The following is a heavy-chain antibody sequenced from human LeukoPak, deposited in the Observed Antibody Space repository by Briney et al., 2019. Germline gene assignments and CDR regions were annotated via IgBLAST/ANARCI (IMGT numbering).Heavy chain of an antibody. CDR3: AKDLYYDFGYFQH. CDR2: IKQDGSET. Sequence: GGSLRLSCAASGFPFSTHWMRWVRQSPGKRLEWVANIKQDGSETYYVDSVKGRFTISRDNSKNTLYLQMNSLRAEDTAVYYCAKDLYYDFGYFQHWGQGTLVTVSS. D-gene: IGHD3-22*01. V-gene: IGHV3-7*03. J-gene: IGHJ1*01. CDR1: GFPFSTHW.